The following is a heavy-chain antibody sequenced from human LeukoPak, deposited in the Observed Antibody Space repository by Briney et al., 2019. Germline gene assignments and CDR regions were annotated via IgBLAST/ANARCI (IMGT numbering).Heavy chain of an antibody. Sequence: GGSLRLSCAASGFTFSSYWMSWVRQAPDKGLEWVANMNQDGSEKYFVDSVRGRFTISRDNAKNSLYLHMDSLRTEDTAVYYCARDLSGAVAGNFDRWGQGTRVTVSS. J-gene: IGHJ4*02. CDR2: MNQDGSEK. D-gene: IGHD6-19*01. V-gene: IGHV3-7*04. CDR3: ARDLSGAVAGNFDR. CDR1: GFTFSSYW.